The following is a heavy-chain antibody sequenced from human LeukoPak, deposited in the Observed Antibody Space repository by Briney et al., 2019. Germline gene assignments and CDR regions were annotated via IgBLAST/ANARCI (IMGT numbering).Heavy chain of an antibody. Sequence: GASVKVSCKASGYTFTSYGISWVRQAPGQGLEWMGWISAYNGNTNYAQKLQGRVTMTTDTSTSTAYTELRSLRSDDTAVYYCARRPYSSGWFIDYWGQGTLVTVSS. D-gene: IGHD6-19*01. V-gene: IGHV1-18*01. J-gene: IGHJ4*02. CDR1: GYTFTSYG. CDR2: ISAYNGNT. CDR3: ARRPYSSGWFIDY.